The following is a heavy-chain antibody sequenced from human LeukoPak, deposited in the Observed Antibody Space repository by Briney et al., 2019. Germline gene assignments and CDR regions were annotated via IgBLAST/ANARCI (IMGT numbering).Heavy chain of an antibody. Sequence: GGTLRRSCSGSQCTCSYYAMTWVRQAPGKGLEWVSGISSSGDYTYYADSVKGWFTTSRDNSKNTLYLQLNTLRVEDTAVYYCAKEIYAYGSRGFDYWGQGTLVTVSS. D-gene: IGHD3-10*01. J-gene: IGHJ4*02. V-gene: IGHV3-23*01. CDR2: ISSSGDYT. CDR3: AKEIYAYGSRGFDY. CDR1: QCTCSYYA.